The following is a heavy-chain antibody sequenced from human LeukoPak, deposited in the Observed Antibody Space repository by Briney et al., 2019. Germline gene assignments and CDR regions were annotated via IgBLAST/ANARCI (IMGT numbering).Heavy chain of an antibody. CDR1: GFTFDDYA. V-gene: IGHV3-9*01. J-gene: IGHJ4*02. CDR2: ISWNSGSI. D-gene: IGHD1-26*01. Sequence: PGRSLRLSCAASGFTFDDYAMHWVRQAPGKGLEWVSGISWNSGSIGYADSVKGRFTISRDNAKNSLYLQMNSLRAEDTAVYYCARGFTSGSSNLDYWGQGTLVTVSS. CDR3: ARGFTSGSSNLDY.